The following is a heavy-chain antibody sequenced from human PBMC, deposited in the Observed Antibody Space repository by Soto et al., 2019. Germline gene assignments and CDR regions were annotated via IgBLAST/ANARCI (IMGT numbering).Heavy chain of an antibody. CDR1: GYTFTSYA. CDR3: ARVGADIVVVPAAIQNYYYGMDV. Sequence: QVQLVQSGAEVKKPGASVKVSCKASGYTFTSYAMHWVRQAPGQRLEWMGWINAGNGNTKYSQKFQGRVTINRDTSASTAYMELSSLRSEDTAVYYCARVGADIVVVPAAIQNYYYGMDVWGQGTTVTGSS. D-gene: IGHD2-2*01. V-gene: IGHV1-3*01. CDR2: INAGNGNT. J-gene: IGHJ6*02.